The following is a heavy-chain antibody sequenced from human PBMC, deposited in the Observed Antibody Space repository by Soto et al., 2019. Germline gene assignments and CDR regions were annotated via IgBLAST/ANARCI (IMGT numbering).Heavy chain of an antibody. D-gene: IGHD5-18*01. V-gene: IGHV4-34*01. CDR3: ARAGYSYGSKYYYYGMDV. CDR1: GGSFSGYY. CDR2: INHRGST. Sequence: SETLSLTCAVYGGSFSGYYWSWIRQPPGKGLEWIGEINHRGSTNYNPSLKRRVTISVDTSQNQFSLKLSSVSAADTAVYYCARAGYSYGSKYYYYGMDVWGQGTTVT. J-gene: IGHJ6*02.